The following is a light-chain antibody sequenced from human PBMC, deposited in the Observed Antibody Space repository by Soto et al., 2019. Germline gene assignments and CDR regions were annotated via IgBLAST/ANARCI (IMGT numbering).Light chain of an antibody. V-gene: IGKV3-15*01. CDR1: QSISTN. J-gene: IGKJ1*01. CDR2: AAS. CDR3: QQYGSSGT. Sequence: EVVMTQSPAALSVSPGERATLSCRASQSISTNLAWYQQKHGQAPRLLIYAASARATGIPARFSGSGSGTEFTLTISSLQSEDFAVYYCQQYGSSGTFGQGTKVDIK.